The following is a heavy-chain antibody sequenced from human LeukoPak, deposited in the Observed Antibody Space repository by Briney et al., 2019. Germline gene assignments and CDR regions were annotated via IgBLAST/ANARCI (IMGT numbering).Heavy chain of an antibody. CDR1: GFTVSSNY. J-gene: IGHJ4*02. CDR2: IYSSGST. V-gene: IGHV3-53*05. Sequence: GGSLRLSCAASGFTVSSNYMSWVRQAPGKGLEWGSVIYSSGSTHYAESVKGRFTISRDNSKNTLYLQMNSLRAEDTAVYFCARESEVLVLSLDYWGQGTLVTVSS. CDR3: ARESEVLVLSLDY. D-gene: IGHD3-3*02.